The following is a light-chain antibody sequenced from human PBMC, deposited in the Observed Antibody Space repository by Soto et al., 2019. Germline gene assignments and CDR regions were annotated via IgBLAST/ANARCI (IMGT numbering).Light chain of an antibody. CDR2: DAS. V-gene: IGKV1-33*01. Sequence: DIQMTQSPSSLSASVGARVTITCQASQGINNYLNWYQQKPGKPPKLLIYDASNLEAGVPSRFSGSGSGTDFTFIITSLQPEDVATYYLQQYESLPPRFGPGTTVEIK. J-gene: IGKJ3*01. CDR1: QGINNY. CDR3: QQYESLPPR.